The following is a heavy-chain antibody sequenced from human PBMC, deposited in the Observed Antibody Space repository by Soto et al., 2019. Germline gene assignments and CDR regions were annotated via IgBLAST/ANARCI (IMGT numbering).Heavy chain of an antibody. V-gene: IGHV4-31*03. CDR1: GGSISSGDYY. CDR2: IYYSGTT. J-gene: IGHJ5*01. CDR3: ARQESQGWFDS. Sequence: QVQLQESGPGLVKPSQTLSLTCTVSGGSISSGDYYWTWIRHHPGKGLEWLGYIYYSGTTYHNPSLKGRLAISVDTSKNQFSLKVNSVTAADPAVYYCARQESQGWFDSWGQGTLVTVSS.